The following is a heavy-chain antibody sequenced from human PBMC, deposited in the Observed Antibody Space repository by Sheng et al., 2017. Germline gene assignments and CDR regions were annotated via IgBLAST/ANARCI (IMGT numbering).Heavy chain of an antibody. J-gene: IGHJ4*02. D-gene: IGHD6-13*01. Sequence: QVQLVESGGGVVQPGGSLRLSCAASGFTFSNNGMHWVRQGPGKGLEWLTFIRYDGSEKYYADSVKGRFTISRDNSKSTLYLQMNSLRAEDTAVYFCARSYTISWTAGVDYWGQGTLVTVSS. CDR1: GFTFSNNG. V-gene: IGHV3-30*02. CDR2: IRYDGSEK. CDR3: ARSYTISWTAGVDY.